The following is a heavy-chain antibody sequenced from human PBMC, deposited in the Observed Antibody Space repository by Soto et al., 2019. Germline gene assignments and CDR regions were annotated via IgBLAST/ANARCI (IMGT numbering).Heavy chain of an antibody. D-gene: IGHD3-10*01. V-gene: IGHV1-18*01. CDR2: ISAYNGNT. CDR3: ARLTYYYGSGSYYNDDY. J-gene: IGHJ4*02. CDR1: GYTFTSYG. Sequence: GASVKVSCKASGYTFTSYGISWVRQAPGQGLEWTGWISAYNGNTNYAQKLQGRVTMTTDTSTSTAYMELRSLRSDDTAVYYCARLTYYYGSGSYYNDDYWGQGTLVTGSS.